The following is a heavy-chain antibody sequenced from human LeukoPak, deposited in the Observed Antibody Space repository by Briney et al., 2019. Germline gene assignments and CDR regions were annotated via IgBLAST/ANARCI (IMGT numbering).Heavy chain of an antibody. J-gene: IGHJ4*02. V-gene: IGHV4-59*08. D-gene: IGHD2-15*01. CDR2: IYYSGST. CDR1: GGSISSYY. CDR3: ARHEDGYCSGGSCVLFDY. Sequence: SETLSLTCTVSGGSISSYYWSWIRQPPGQGLEWIGYIYYSGSTNYNPSLKSRVTISVDTSKNQFSLKLSSVAAADTAVYYCARHEDGYCSGGSCVLFDYWGQGTLVTVSS.